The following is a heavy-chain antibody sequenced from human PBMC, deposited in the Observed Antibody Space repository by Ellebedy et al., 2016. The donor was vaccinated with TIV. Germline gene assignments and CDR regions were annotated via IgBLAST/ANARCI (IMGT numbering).Heavy chain of an antibody. CDR2: ISYDGSNK. Sequence: GGSLRLSXAASGFTFSSYGMHWVRQAPGKGLEWVAVISYDGSNKYYADSVKGRFTISRDNSKNTLYLQMNSLRAEDTAVYYCAKNGGVRTGEDSSGYYYRFGYYFDYWGQGTLVTVSS. CDR1: GFTFSSYG. CDR3: AKNGGVRTGEDSSGYYYRFGYYFDY. V-gene: IGHV3-30*18. J-gene: IGHJ4*02. D-gene: IGHD3-22*01.